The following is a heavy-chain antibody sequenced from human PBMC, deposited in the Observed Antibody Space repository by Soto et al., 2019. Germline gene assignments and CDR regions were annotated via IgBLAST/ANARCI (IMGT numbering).Heavy chain of an antibody. Sequence: SETLSLTCNVSGGPIKTGDYYWNWVRQPPGKGLEWIGYVFYSGATNYSPSLKSRAAISMDTSKNQFSLSLTSVTAADTAVYYCARAGFSYGHLLFWGQGIRVTVSS. V-gene: IGHV4-30-4*01. J-gene: IGHJ4*02. CDR1: GGPIKTGDYY. D-gene: IGHD3-10*01. CDR2: VFYSGAT. CDR3: ARAGFSYGHLLF.